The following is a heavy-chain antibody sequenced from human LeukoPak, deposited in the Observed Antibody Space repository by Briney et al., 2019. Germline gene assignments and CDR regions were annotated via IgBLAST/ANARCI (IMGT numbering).Heavy chain of an antibody. CDR3: ARDLGATFDY. J-gene: IGHJ4*02. Sequence: ASETLSLTCTVSGGSISSGDYYWRWIRQPPGKGLEWIGYIYYSGSTYYNPSLKSRVTISVDTSKNQFPLKLSSVTASDTAVYYCARDLGATFDYWGQGTLVTVSS. CDR2: IYYSGST. V-gene: IGHV4-30-4*08. CDR1: GGSISSGDYY. D-gene: IGHD1-26*01.